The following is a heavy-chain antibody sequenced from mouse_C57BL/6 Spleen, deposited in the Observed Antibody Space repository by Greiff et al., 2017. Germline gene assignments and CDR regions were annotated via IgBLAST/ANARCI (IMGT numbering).Heavy chain of an antibody. CDR1: GYAFSSYW. Sequence: QVQLQQSGAELVKPGASVKISCKASGYAFSSYWMNWVKQRPGKGLEWIGQIYPGDGDTNYNGKFKGKATLTADKSSSTAYMQLSSLTSEDSAVYFCARERGDCYYYFDYWGQRTTLTVST. J-gene: IGHJ2*01. D-gene: IGHD2-3*01. V-gene: IGHV1-80*01. CDR3: ARERGDCYYYFDY. CDR2: IYPGDGDT.